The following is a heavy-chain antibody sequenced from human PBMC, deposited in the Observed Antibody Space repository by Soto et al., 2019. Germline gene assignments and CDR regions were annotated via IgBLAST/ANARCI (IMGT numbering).Heavy chain of an antibody. CDR3: ARGPEHDFWSGYRLDKRQYYYYYYMDV. J-gene: IGHJ6*03. D-gene: IGHD3-3*01. Sequence: GGSLRLSCAASGFTVSSNYMSWVRQAPGKGLEWVSVIYSGGSTYYADSVKGRFTISRHNSKNTLYLQMNSLRAEDTAVYYCARGPEHDFWSGYRLDKRQYYYYYYMDVWGKGTTVTVSS. CDR1: GFTVSSNY. CDR2: IYSGGST. V-gene: IGHV3-53*04.